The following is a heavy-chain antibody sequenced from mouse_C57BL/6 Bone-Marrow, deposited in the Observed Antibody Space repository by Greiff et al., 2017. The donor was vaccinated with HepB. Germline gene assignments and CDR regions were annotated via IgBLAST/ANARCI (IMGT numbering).Heavy chain of an antibody. CDR1: GYTFTDYY. CDR2: IYPGSGNT. Sequence: QVQLQQSGAELVRPGASVKLSCKASGYTFTDYYINWVKQRPGQGLEWIARIYPGSGNTYYNEKFKGKATLTAEKSSSTAYMQLSSLTSEDSAVYVCATGHIYFCPWFAYWGQGTLVTVSA. D-gene: IGHD2-1*01. CDR3: ATGHIYFCPWFAY. V-gene: IGHV1-76*01. J-gene: IGHJ3*01.